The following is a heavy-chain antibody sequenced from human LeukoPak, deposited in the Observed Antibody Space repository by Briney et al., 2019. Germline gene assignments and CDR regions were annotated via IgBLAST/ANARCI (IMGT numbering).Heavy chain of an antibody. CDR2: IYYSGST. V-gene: IGHV4-30-4*01. Sequence: SQTLSLTCTVSGGSISSGDYYWSWIRQPPGKGLEWIGYIYYSGSTYYNPSLKSRVTISVDTSKNQFSLKLSSVTAADTAVYYCARGSVGILTGYYGYWGQGTLVTVSS. CDR1: GGSISSGDYY. J-gene: IGHJ4*02. D-gene: IGHD3-9*01. CDR3: ARGSVGILTGYYGY.